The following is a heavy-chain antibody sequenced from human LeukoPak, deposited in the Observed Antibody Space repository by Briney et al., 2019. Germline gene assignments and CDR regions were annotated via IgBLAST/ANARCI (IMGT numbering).Heavy chain of an antibody. CDR3: ARDGAHYGSGSYVGRFDP. CDR2: LWYDGGNK. V-gene: IGHV3-33*01. D-gene: IGHD3-10*01. CDR1: GFTPSGYG. Sequence: PGGSLRLSSAASGFTPSGYGMHGVRQAPGKGRGWVAVLWYDGGNKYYAGSVNGPFTISRDNSKNTLYLQMNSLRPEDTAVDYCARDGAHYGSGSYVGRFDPWGQGTLATVSS. J-gene: IGHJ5*02.